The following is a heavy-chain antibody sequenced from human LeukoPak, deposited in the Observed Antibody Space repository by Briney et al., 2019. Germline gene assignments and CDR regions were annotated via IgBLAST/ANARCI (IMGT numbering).Heavy chain of an antibody. CDR3: ARGGYCSSTSCYFWFDP. V-gene: IGHV3-21*01. CDR1: GFTFSSYS. CDR2: ISSSSSYR. D-gene: IGHD2-2*01. J-gene: IGHJ5*02. Sequence: PGGSLSLSCAASGFTFSSYSMNWVRQAPGKGLEWVSSISSSSSYRYYADSVKGRFTISRDNAKNSLYLQMNSLRAEDTAVYYCARGGYCSSTSCYFWFDPWGQGTLVTVSS.